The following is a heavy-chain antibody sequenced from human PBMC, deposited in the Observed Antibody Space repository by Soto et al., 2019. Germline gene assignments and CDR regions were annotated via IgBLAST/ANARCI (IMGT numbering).Heavy chain of an antibody. J-gene: IGHJ4*02. CDR2: VSGSGDSGTGDRT. V-gene: IGHV3-23*01. Sequence: GGSLRLSCAASGFTFSDYGMSWVRQAPGKGLEWVSGVSGSGDSGTGDRTYYAGSVKGRFTISRDNSKNTLYLQMNSLRVEDTAVYYCAKDEKGVIADYFDCWGQGTLVTVYS. CDR3: AKDEKGVIADYFDC. CDR1: GFTFSDYG. D-gene: IGHD3-10*01.